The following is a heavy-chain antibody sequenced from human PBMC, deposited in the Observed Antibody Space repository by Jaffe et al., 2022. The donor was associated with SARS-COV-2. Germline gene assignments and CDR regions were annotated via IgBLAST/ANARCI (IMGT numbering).Heavy chain of an antibody. CDR2: ISYDGSNK. V-gene: IGHV3-30-3*01. CDR3: ARDMGVAVDGYGMDV. D-gene: IGHD6-19*01. J-gene: IGHJ6*02. CDR1: GFTFSSYA. Sequence: QVQLVESGGGVVQPGRSLRLSCAASGFTFSSYAMHWVRQAPGKGLEWVAVISYDGSNKYYADSVKGRFTISRDNSKNTLYLQMNSLRAEDTAVYYCARDMGVAVDGYGMDVWGQGTTVTVSS.